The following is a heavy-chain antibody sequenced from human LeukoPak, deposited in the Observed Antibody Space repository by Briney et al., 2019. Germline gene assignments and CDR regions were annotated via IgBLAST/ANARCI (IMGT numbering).Heavy chain of an antibody. D-gene: IGHD3-16*01. CDR1: GFTFDDYA. Sequence: PGGSLRLSCAASGFTFDDYAMHWVRQAPGKGLEWVSGISWNSGSIGYADSVKGRFTISRDNAKNSLYLQMNSLRAEDTALYYCAKVGFGGVFDHWGQGTLVTVSS. CDR2: ISWNSGSI. CDR3: AKVGFGGVFDH. V-gene: IGHV3-9*01. J-gene: IGHJ4*02.